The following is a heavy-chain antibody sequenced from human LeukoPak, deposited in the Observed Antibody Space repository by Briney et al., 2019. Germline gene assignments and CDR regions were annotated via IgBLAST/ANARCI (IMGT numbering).Heavy chain of an antibody. CDR2: ISGNNDNP. CDR1: GYTFSNFG. V-gene: IGHV1-18*01. D-gene: IGHD2-2*01. CDR3: ARDGTSTDDY. Sequence: ASVRASCKTSGYTFSNFGINWVRQAPGQGLEWMGWISGNNDNPNYGQKFQGRFTVTTDSSTSTAYMELRNLRFDDTAVYYCARDGTSTDDYWGQGTLVTVSS. J-gene: IGHJ4*02.